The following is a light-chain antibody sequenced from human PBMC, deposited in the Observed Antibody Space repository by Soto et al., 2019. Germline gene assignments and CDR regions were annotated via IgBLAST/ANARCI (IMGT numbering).Light chain of an antibody. CDR1: QSVDFS. CDR3: QQYGTSPAT. CDR2: GAT. J-gene: IGKJ1*01. V-gene: IGKV3-20*01. Sequence: EIVLTQSPATLSVSPGERVTLSCRASQSVDFSLAWYQQKPGQAPRLLIYGATTRATDITDRFSGSVSGTDFTLIISGLEPEDFAVYYCQQYGTSPATFGQGTKVDIK.